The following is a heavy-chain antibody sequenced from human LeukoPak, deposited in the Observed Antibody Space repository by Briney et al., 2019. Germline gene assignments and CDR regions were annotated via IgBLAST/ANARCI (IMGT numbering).Heavy chain of an antibody. V-gene: IGHV1-18*01. CDR1: GYTFASYG. D-gene: IGHD7-27*01. Sequence: GSVRVSCTASGYTFASYGISWVRQAPGQGLEWMGWISAYNGNTNYAQKLQGRVTMTTDTSTSTAYMELRSLRSDDTAVYYCTRIGVTGETDYWGQGTLVTVSS. J-gene: IGHJ4*02. CDR2: ISAYNGNT. CDR3: TRIGVTGETDY.